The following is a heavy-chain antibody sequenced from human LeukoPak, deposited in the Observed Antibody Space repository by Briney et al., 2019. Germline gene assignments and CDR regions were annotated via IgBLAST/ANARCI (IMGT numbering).Heavy chain of an antibody. CDR2: ISNSGSTM. CDR3: ARDALGSYDY. J-gene: IGHJ4*02. D-gene: IGHD3-10*01. Sequence: RSGGPLRLSCAASGFTFSDYYMLWIRQAPGEGLEWISYISNSGSTMYYTDSVKGRFTISRDNAKNSLYLQMNSLRVEDTAVYYCARDALGSYDYWGQGTLVTVSS. V-gene: IGHV3-11*01. CDR1: GFTFSDYY.